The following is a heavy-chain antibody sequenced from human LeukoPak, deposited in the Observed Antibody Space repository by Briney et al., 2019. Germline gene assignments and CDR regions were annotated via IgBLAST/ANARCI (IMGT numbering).Heavy chain of an antibody. CDR3: ARGEGTSGTTDGHYYYYMDV. Sequence: GGSLRLSCAASGFTFSNAWMSWVRQAPGKGLEWVGRIKSKTDGGTTDYAAPVKGRFTISRDNAKNSLYLQMNSLRAEDTAVYYCARGEGTSGTTDGHYYYYMDVWGKGTTVTISS. CDR1: GFTFSNAW. CDR2: IKSKTDGGTT. J-gene: IGHJ6*03. D-gene: IGHD1-1*01. V-gene: IGHV3-15*01.